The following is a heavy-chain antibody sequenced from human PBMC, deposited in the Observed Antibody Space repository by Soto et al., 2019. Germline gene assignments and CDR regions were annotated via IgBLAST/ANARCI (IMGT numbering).Heavy chain of an antibody. CDR3: ARDPYLRGVPGWFDP. CDR1: GFTFSSYS. Sequence: EVQLVESGGGLVKPGGSLRLSCAASGFTFSSYSMNSVRQAPGKGLEWVSSISSSSSYIYYADSVKGRFTISRDNAKNSLYLQMNSLRAEDTAVYYCARDPYLRGVPGWFDPWGQGTLVTVSS. V-gene: IGHV3-21*01. D-gene: IGHD3-10*02. CDR2: ISSSSSYI. J-gene: IGHJ5*02.